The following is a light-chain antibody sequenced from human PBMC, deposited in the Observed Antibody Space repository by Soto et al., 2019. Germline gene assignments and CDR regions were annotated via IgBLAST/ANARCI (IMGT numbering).Light chain of an antibody. J-gene: IGKJ4*01. CDR2: DAS. CDR1: QDISNC. V-gene: IGKV1-33*01. CDR3: QQCDQLPLT. Sequence: DIQMTQSPSSLSASVVDRFTITFQATQDISNCLNWYQQKPGKAPKLLIYDASKLETGVPSRFSGSGSATDFTLTISSLQAEDIARYYCQQCDQLPLTFGGGTKVDIK.